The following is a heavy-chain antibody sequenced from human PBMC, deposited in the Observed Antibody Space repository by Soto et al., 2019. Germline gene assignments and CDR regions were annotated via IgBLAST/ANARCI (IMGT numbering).Heavy chain of an antibody. Sequence: SVKVSCKASGGTFSSYGISWVRQAPGQGLEWMGGIIPIFGTANYAQKFQGRVTITADESTSTAYMELSSLRSEDTAVYYCARCIGVVVVPAAIPSGSPIYGMDVWG. D-gene: IGHD2-2*01. V-gene: IGHV1-69*13. J-gene: IGHJ6*02. CDR2: IIPIFGTA. CDR1: GGTFSSYG. CDR3: ARCIGVVVVPAAIPSGSPIYGMDV.